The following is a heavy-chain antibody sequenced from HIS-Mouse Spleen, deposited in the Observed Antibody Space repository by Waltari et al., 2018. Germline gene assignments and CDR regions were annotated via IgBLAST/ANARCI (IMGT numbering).Heavy chain of an antibody. V-gene: IGHV3-30*18. CDR2: ISYDGSNK. J-gene: IGHJ4*02. CDR1: GFTFSSYG. CDR3: AKDKHHAFDY. Sequence: QVQLVGSGGGVVQPGRSLRLSCPASGFTFSSYGMPWVRQAPGKGLEWVAVISYDGSNKYYADSVKGRFTISRDNSKNTLYLQMNSLRAEDTAVYYCAKDKHHAFDYWGQGTLVTVSS.